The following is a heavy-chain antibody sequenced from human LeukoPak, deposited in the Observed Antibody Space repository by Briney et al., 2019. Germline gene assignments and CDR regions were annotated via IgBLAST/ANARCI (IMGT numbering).Heavy chain of an antibody. J-gene: IGHJ5*02. CDR1: GFTFSSYG. D-gene: IGHD3-3*01. Sequence: PGGSLRLSCAASGFTFSSYGMHWVRQAPGKGLEWVACIYSDGSNKDYADSVKGRFAISRDNSKNTLYLQMNSLRPEDTAVYYCAKDWSGYYNWSDPWGQGTLVTVSS. V-gene: IGHV3-30*02. CDR3: AKDWSGYYNWSDP. CDR2: IYSDGSNK.